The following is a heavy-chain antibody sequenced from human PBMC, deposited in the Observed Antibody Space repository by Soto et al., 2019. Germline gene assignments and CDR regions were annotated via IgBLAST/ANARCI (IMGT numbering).Heavy chain of an antibody. CDR3: ARDGGRHSGGIDY. CDR1: GGTFRTYA. CDR2: ITPISGTT. D-gene: IGHD1-26*01. Sequence: QVQLVQSGAEVKKPGSSMKVSCKVSGGTFRTYAIKWVRQAPGQGLEWMGGITPISGTTNYAQKFQGRVTITADESTSTAYMDLSSLRSEDTAVYYCARDGGRHSGGIDYWGQGTLVTVSS. J-gene: IGHJ4*02. V-gene: IGHV1-69*01.